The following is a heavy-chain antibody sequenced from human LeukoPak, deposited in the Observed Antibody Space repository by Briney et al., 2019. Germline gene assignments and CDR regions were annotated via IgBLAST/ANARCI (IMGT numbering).Heavy chain of an antibody. CDR1: GFTFSSYA. Sequence: PGTSLRLSCAASGFTFSSYAMHWVRKTPGKGLEWVAVISSDGSSKFYVDSVKGRFTISRDNSKNTVYLQMSSLTPEDTAVYYCAKEDGGHSQVDYWGQGTLVTVSS. CDR3: AKEDGGHSQVDY. D-gene: IGHD4-23*01. CDR2: ISSDGSSK. V-gene: IGHV3-30*18. J-gene: IGHJ4*02.